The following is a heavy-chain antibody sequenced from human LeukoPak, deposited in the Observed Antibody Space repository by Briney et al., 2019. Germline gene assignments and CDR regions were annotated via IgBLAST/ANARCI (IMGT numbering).Heavy chain of an antibody. Sequence: GGSLRLSCAASRFSFSSFAMSCVRQAPGKGLEWVSSISDSGSSTYYADSVKGRFTISRDNSRNTLYLQVRSLRAEDTAVYYCARGGQVGAGTRAFHVWGQGTMVTVSS. J-gene: IGHJ3*01. V-gene: IGHV3-23*01. D-gene: IGHD1-26*01. CDR3: ARGGQVGAGTRAFHV. CDR1: RFSFSSFA. CDR2: ISDSGSST.